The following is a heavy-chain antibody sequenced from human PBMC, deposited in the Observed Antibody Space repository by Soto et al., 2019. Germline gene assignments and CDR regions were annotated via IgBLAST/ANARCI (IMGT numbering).Heavy chain of an antibody. CDR1: GYTFATYW. CDR2: IYPGDSDT. D-gene: IGHD2-21*02. CDR3: ARQNPVVTVFDY. J-gene: IGHJ4*02. V-gene: IGHV5-51*01. Sequence: PGESLKISCKGSGYTFATYWIGWVRQTPGKGLEWMGIIYPGDSDTRYSPSFQGQVTISADKSISTAYLQWTSLEASDTAIYYCARQNPVVTVFDYWGQGTPVTVSS.